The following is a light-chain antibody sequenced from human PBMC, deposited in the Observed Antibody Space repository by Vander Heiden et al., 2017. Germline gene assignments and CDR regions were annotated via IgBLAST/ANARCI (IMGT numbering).Light chain of an antibody. Sequence: SYELTQPPSVSVSPGQTASITCSGDNLGDKYACWYQQKPGQSPVLVIYQDSKRPSGIPERFSGSNSGNTATLTISGTQAMDEADYYCQAWDSSTGHVFGTGTKVTVL. J-gene: IGLJ1*01. CDR2: QDS. CDR3: QAWDSSTGHV. V-gene: IGLV3-1*01. CDR1: NLGDKY.